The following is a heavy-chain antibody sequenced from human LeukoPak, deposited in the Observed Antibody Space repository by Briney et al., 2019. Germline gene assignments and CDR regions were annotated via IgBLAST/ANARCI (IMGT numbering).Heavy chain of an antibody. CDR1: GSTFSSYA. CDR2: ISGSGGST. Sequence: GGSLRLSCAASGSTFSSYAMSWVRQAPGKGLEWVSAISGSGGSTYYADSVKGRFTISRDNSKNTLYLQMNSLRAEDTAVYYCAKDLIVATNTAKNDFSYYFDYWGQGTLVTVSS. J-gene: IGHJ4*02. D-gene: IGHD5-12*01. V-gene: IGHV3-23*01. CDR3: AKDLIVATNTAKNDFSYYFDY.